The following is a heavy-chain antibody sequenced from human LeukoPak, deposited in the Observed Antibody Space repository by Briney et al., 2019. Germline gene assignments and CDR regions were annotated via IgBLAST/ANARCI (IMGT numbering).Heavy chain of an antibody. CDR3: ARAKNKNMATVIDY. CDR1: GFTFSDYA. J-gene: IGHJ4*02. D-gene: IGHD5-24*01. V-gene: IGHV3-30*04. CDR2: ISYDGRSK. Sequence: GGSLRLSCAASGFTFSDYALHWVRQTPGKGLEWLTLISYDGRSKYYADPVRGRFTVSRDNSKNTLDLQMNAVRPEDTAVYYCARAKNKNMATVIDYWGQGTLVTVSS.